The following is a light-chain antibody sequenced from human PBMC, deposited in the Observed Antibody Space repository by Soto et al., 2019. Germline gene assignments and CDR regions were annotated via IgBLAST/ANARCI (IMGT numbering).Light chain of an antibody. V-gene: IGKV1-9*01. Sequence: DIQLTQSPSFLSASVGDRVTLTCRASQDISTYLAWFQQKPGKAPNLLIYVASTLQDGVPSRFSGSGSGSDFTLTINNPQPADFANYYCQQFDSYPLTFGGGNKVEIK. CDR3: QQFDSYPLT. J-gene: IGKJ4*01. CDR1: QDISTY. CDR2: VAS.